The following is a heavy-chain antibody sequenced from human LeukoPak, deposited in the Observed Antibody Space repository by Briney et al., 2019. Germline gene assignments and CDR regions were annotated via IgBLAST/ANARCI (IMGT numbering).Heavy chain of an antibody. J-gene: IGHJ4*02. Sequence: SETLSLICTVSGGSISSYYWSWIRQPPGKGLEWIGYIYYSGSTNYNPSLKSRVTISVDTSKNQFSLKLSSVTAADTAVYYCARDDRYRTNGVRYYFGLDYWGQGTLVTVSS. D-gene: IGHD2-8*01. V-gene: IGHV4-59*01. CDR3: ARDDRYRTNGVRYYFGLDY. CDR2: IYYSGST. CDR1: GGSISSYY.